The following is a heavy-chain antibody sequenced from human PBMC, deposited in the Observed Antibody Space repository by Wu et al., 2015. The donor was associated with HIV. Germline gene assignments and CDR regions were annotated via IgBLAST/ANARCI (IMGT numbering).Heavy chain of an antibody. Sequence: QVQLVQSGAEVKKPGASVKVSCKASGYTFTSYGISWVRQAPGQGLEWMGWISAYNGNTNYAQKLQGRVTMTTDTSTSTAYMELRSLRSDDTAVYYCAREWSGYSTYYYYYYMDVWGKGPRVTVSS. D-gene: IGHD3-3*01. CDR1: GYTFTSYG. CDR3: AREWSGYSTYYYYYYMDV. CDR2: ISAYNGNT. J-gene: IGHJ6*03. V-gene: IGHV1-18*01.